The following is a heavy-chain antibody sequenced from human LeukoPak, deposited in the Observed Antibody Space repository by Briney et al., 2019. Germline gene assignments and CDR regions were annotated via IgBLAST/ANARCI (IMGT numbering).Heavy chain of an antibody. V-gene: IGHV3-21*01. CDR2: ISSSSSYI. D-gene: IGHD3-3*01. J-gene: IGHJ6*02. CDR3: ARDGNYDFWSGYFDGMDV. Sequence: GGSLRLSCAASGSTFSSYSMNWVRQAPGKGLEWVSSISSSSSYIYYADSVKGRFTISRDNAKNSLYLQMNSLRAEDTAVYYCARDGNYDFWSGYFDGMDVWGQGTTVTVSS. CDR1: GSTFSSYS.